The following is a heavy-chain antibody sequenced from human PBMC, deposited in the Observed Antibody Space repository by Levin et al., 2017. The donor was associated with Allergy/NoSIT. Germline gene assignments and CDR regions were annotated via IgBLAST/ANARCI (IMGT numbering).Heavy chain of an antibody. Sequence: GGSLRLSCTASGFTFGDYAMSWFRQAPGKGLEWVGFIRSKAYGGTTEYAASVKGRFTISRDDSKSIAYLQMNSLKTEDTAVYYCTRGIVLRYFDWLPPFDYWGQGTLVTVSS. J-gene: IGHJ4*02. CDR1: GFTFGDYA. CDR3: TRGIVLRYFDWLPPFDY. D-gene: IGHD3-9*01. V-gene: IGHV3-49*03. CDR2: IRSKAYGGTT.